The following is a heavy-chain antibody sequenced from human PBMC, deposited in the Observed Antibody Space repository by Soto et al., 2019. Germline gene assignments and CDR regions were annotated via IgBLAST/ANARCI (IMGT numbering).Heavy chain of an antibody. V-gene: IGHV4-4*02. CDR3: ASRDPGTSVDY. CDR1: GGSFTSNNW. J-gene: IGHJ4*02. CDR2: IYRTGST. Sequence: SETLSLTCAVSGGSFTSNNWWTWVRQPPGQGLEWIGEIYRTGSTNYNPSLKSRVTISLDKSENQVSLKVTSLTAADTAVYYCASRDPGTSVDYWGQGTLVTVSS. D-gene: IGHD1-7*01.